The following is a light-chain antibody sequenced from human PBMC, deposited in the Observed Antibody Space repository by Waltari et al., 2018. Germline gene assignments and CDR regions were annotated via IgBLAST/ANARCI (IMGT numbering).Light chain of an antibody. V-gene: IGKV4-1*01. CDR1: QSVLYSSNNKNY. CDR3: HQYYNIPFT. Sequence: DIVMTQSPDSLAVSLGERATINCKSSQSVLYSSNNKNYLAWYQQKPGQPPKLLIYWASTRESGVPERLSGSGSGTDFTLTISSLQAEDVAVYYCHQYYNIPFTFGPGTKVDIK. J-gene: IGKJ3*01. CDR2: WAS.